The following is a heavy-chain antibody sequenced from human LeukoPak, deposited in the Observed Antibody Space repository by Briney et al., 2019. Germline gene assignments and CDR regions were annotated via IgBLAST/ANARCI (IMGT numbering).Heavy chain of an antibody. CDR1: GFTFSSYA. J-gene: IGHJ4*02. D-gene: IGHD2-2*01. CDR3: AKDWSCSSTSCTQGY. V-gene: IGHV3-23*01. Sequence: GGSLRLSCAASGFTFSSYAMSWVRQAPGKGLEWVSAISGSGGSTYYADSVKGRFTISRDNSKNTLYLQMNSLRAEDTAVYCCAKDWSCSSTSCTQGYWGQGTLVTVSS. CDR2: ISGSGGST.